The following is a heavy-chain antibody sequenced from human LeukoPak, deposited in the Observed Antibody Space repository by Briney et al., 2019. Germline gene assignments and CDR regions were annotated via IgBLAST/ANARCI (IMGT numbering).Heavy chain of an antibody. V-gene: IGHV3-66*01. J-gene: IGHJ3*02. CDR1: GFTFSSYG. D-gene: IGHD3-22*01. CDR2: IYSGGST. Sequence: GALRLSCAASGFTFSSYGMHWVRQAPGKGLEWVSVIYSGGSTYYADSVKGRFTISRDNSKNTLYLQMNSLRAEDTAVYYCARASTYYYDSSGPLGAFDIWGQGTMVTVSS. CDR3: ARASTYYYDSSGPLGAFDI.